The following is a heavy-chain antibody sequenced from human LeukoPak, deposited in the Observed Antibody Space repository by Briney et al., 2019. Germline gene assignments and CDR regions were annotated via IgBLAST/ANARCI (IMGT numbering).Heavy chain of an antibody. CDR2: IYYSGST. V-gene: IGHV4-59*01. Sequence: PSETLSLTCTVSGGSISSYYWSWLRQPPGKGLEWIGYIYYSGSTNYNPSLKSRVTISVDTSKNQFSLKLSSVTAADTAVYYCAREGYSSSWYDPLGAFDIWGQGTMVTVSS. CDR3: AREGYSSSWYDPLGAFDI. CDR1: GGSISSYY. J-gene: IGHJ3*02. D-gene: IGHD6-13*01.